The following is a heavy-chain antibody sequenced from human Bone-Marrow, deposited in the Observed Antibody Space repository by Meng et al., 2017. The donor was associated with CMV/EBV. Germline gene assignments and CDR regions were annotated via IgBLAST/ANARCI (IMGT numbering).Heavy chain of an antibody. CDR2: IQYDGSNK. Sequence: GESLKISCAASGFTFSSYSMNWVRQAPGKGLEWVTFIQYDGSNKYYADSVKGRFTISRDNSKNTLYLQMNSLRAEDTAVYYCAKASQHDYSCFDYWGQGTLVTVSS. D-gene: IGHD4-11*01. V-gene: IGHV3-30*02. J-gene: IGHJ4*02. CDR1: GFTFSSYS. CDR3: AKASQHDYSCFDY.